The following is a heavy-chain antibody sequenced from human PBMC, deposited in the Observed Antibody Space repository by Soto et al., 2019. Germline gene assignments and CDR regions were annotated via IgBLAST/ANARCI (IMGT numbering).Heavy chain of an antibody. CDR2: IYPGDSET. V-gene: IGHV5-51*01. CDR3: ARLGFPGAIYFDS. CDR1: GYNFTTFC. Sequence: GESLKISCNGSGYNFTTFCIGWVLQMPGKGLEWMGIIYPGDSETKYSPDFEGQVTISADRSTNTAYLQWRSLRASDTAMYYCARLGFPGAIYFDSWGLGTLVTVSS. J-gene: IGHJ4*02.